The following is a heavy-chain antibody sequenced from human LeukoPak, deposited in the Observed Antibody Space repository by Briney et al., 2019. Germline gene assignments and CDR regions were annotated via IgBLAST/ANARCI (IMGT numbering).Heavy chain of an antibody. CDR1: GFTFSTSW. CDR3: ARDLAFNRFDY. V-gene: IGHV3-7*01. J-gene: IGHJ4*02. D-gene: IGHD5-12*01. Sequence: GGSLRLSCAASGFTFSTSWMAWVRQPPGKGLEWVANIKEDGSVKNYVDSVRDRFTTSRDNAKNSVYLQMDSLRVEDTAVYYCARDLAFNRFDYWGQGTLVTVSS. CDR2: IKEDGSVK.